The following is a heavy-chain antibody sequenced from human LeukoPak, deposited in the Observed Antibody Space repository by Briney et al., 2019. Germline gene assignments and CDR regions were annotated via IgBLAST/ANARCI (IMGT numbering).Heavy chain of an antibody. D-gene: IGHD4-11*01. CDR2: IIPIFGTA. CDR1: GGTFSSYA. Sequence: SVKVSCKASGGTFSSYAISWVRQAPGQGLEWMGGIIPIFGTANYAQKFQGRVTITADESTSTAYMELSSLRSEDTAVYYCARDTGSKHYYYGMDVWAKGPRSPSP. V-gene: IGHV1-69*13. CDR3: ARDTGSKHYYYGMDV. J-gene: IGHJ6*02.